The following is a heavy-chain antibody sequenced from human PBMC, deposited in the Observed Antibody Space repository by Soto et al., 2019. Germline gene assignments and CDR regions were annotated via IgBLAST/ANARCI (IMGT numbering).Heavy chain of an antibody. CDR3: ARVAADAYWSGYDDY. D-gene: IGHD3-3*01. Sequence: SETLSLTCSVSGGSISNYHWSWLRQPPGKGLEWIGYISYTESTNYSPSLKSRVTMLLATSKKQFSLKLSSVTAADTAVYYCARVAADAYWSGYDDYWGQGTLVTVSS. J-gene: IGHJ4*02. CDR1: GGSISNYH. V-gene: IGHV4-59*01. CDR2: ISYTEST.